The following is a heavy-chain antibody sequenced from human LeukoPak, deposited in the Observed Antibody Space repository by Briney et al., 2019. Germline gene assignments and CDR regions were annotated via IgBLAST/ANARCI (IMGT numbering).Heavy chain of an antibody. CDR2: IGGGGGST. CDR1: GFTFSNDA. V-gene: IGHV3-23*01. Sequence: PGGSLRLSCAASGFTFSNDAMSWVRQAPGKGLEWVSAIGGGGGSTYYADSVKGRFTISRDNSKNTLYLQMNILRAEDTAEYYCAKSLLTTASGTGRAFDIWGQGTMVTVSS. J-gene: IGHJ3*02. CDR3: AKSLLTTASGTGRAFDI. D-gene: IGHD1-26*01.